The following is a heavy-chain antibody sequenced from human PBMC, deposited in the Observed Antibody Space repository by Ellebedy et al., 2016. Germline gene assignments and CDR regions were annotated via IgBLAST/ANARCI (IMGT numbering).Heavy chain of an antibody. Sequence: KVSXXGSGYTFTSYWIGWVRQKPGKGLEWMGFIYPGDSDTRYSPSFQGQVTISVDKSISTAYLQWSSLKASDTAMYYCARHSSSWYESSVDYWGQGTLVTVSS. J-gene: IGHJ4*02. CDR1: GYTFTSYW. V-gene: IGHV5-51*01. D-gene: IGHD6-13*01. CDR3: ARHSSSWYESSVDY. CDR2: IYPGDSDT.